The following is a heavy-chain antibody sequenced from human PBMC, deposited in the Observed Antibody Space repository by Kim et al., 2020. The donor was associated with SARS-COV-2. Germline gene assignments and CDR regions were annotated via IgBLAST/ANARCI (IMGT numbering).Heavy chain of an antibody. J-gene: IGHJ3*02. CDR2: IKSKTDGGTT. D-gene: IGHD3-10*01. V-gene: IGHV3-15*01. Sequence: GGSLRLSCAASGFTFSNAWMSWVRQAPGKGLEWVGRIKSKTDGGTTDYAAPVKGRFTTSRDDSKNTLYLQMNSLKTEDTAVYYCTTEPPHYYGSGSPDAFDIWGQGTMVTVSS. CDR3: TTEPPHYYGSGSPDAFDI. CDR1: GFTFSNAW.